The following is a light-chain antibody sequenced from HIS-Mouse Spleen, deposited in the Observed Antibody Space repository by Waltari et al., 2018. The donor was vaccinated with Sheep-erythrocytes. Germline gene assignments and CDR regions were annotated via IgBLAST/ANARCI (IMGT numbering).Light chain of an antibody. CDR1: SRYVGGYNY. V-gene: IGLV2-8*01. CDR2: EVS. Sequence: QSALTQPPSASGSPGQSVTISCTGTSRYVGGYNYVSWYPQHPGKAPKLMLYEVSKRPSGVPDRFSGSKSGNTASLTVSGLQAEDEADYYCSSYAGSNNWVFGGGTKLTVL. J-gene: IGLJ3*02. CDR3: SSYAGSNNWV.